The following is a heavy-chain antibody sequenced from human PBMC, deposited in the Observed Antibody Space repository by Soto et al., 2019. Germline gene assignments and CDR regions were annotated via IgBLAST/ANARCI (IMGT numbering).Heavy chain of an antibody. V-gene: IGHV1-69*13. Sequence: GASVKVSCKASGGTFSSYAISWVRQAPGQGLEWMGGIIPIFGTANYAQKFQGRVTITADESTSTAYMELSSLRSEDTAVYYCAREGMTTVVTNLYYFDYWGQGTLVTVSS. J-gene: IGHJ4*02. CDR3: AREGMTTVVTNLYYFDY. CDR1: GGTFSSYA. CDR2: IIPIFGTA. D-gene: IGHD4-17*01.